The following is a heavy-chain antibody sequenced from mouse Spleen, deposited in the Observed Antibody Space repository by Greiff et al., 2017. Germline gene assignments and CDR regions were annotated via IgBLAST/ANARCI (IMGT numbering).Heavy chain of an antibody. J-gene: IGHJ4*01. CDR3: AREGDGYPMDY. Sequence: QVQLQQSGPELVKPGASVKISCKASGYAFSSSWMNWVKQRPGKGLEWIGRIYPGDGDTNYNGKFKGKATLTADKSSSTAYMQLSSLTSEDSAVYFCAREGDGYPMDYWGQGTSVTVSS. V-gene: IGHV1-82*01. D-gene: IGHD2-3*01. CDR1: GYAFSSSW. CDR2: IYPGDGDT.